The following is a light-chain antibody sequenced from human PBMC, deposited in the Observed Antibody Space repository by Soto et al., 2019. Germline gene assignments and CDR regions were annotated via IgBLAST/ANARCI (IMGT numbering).Light chain of an antibody. CDR3: QQYGSSPLT. CDR1: QSVSSDY. V-gene: IGKV3-20*01. Sequence: EIVLTQSPGTLSLSPGERATLSCRASQSVSSDYLAWYQQKPGQAPRLLIYGASSRATGIPDRFSGSGSGTEFTLTIIRLEPEDFAVYSCQQYGSSPLTFGGGTKVEIK. CDR2: GAS. J-gene: IGKJ4*01.